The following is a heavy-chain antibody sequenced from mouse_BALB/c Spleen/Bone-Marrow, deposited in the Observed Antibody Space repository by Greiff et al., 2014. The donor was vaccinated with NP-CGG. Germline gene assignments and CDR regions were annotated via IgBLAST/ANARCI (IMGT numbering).Heavy chain of an antibody. D-gene: IGHD1-1*01. CDR2: ISTYSGNT. J-gene: IGHJ3*01. CDR1: GYTFTDYA. V-gene: IGHV1-67*01. Sequence: QVQLKESGPELVRPGVSVKISCKSSGYTFTDYAMHWVKQSHAKSLEWIGVISTYSGNTNYNQKFKGKATMTVDKSSSTAYMELARLTSEDSAIYYCARGYYGSSYLFAYWGQGTLVTVSA. CDR3: ARGYYGSSYLFAY.